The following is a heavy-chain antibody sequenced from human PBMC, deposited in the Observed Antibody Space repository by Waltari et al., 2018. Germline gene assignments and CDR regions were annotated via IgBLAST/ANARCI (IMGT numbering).Heavy chain of an antibody. CDR2: IYHSGST. D-gene: IGHD3-3*01. CDR1: GGSISSSSYY. J-gene: IGHJ4*02. Sequence: QLQLQESGPGLVKPSETLSLTCTVSGGSISSSSYYWGWIRQPPGKGLEWIGSIYHSGSTYYNPSLKSRVTISVDTSKNQFSLKLSSVTAADTAVYYCARTLQGSGYYGYWGQGTLVTVSS. V-gene: IGHV4-39*07. CDR3: ARTLQGSGYYGY.